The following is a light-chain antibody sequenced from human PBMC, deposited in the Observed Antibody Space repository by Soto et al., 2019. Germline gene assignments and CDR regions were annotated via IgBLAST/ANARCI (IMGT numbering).Light chain of an antibody. CDR2: EGS. CDR1: SSDVGSDNL. J-gene: IGLJ1*01. CDR3: SSYTTDISPYV. V-gene: IGLV2-14*02. Sequence: QSVLTQPASVSGSPGQSITISCTGTSSDVGSDNLVSWYQQHPGKAPKLMIYEGSKRPSGVSNRFSGSKSGNTASLTISGLQAEDEADYYCSSYTTDISPYVFGTGTKVTVL.